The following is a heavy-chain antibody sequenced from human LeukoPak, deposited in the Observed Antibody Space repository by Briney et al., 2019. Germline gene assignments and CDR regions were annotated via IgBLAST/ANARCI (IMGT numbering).Heavy chain of an antibody. V-gene: IGHV3-7*01. J-gene: IGHJ4*02. CDR2: IKQDGSEK. D-gene: IGHD5-18*01. Sequence: GGSLRLSCAASGFTLSSYWMSWVRQAPGKGLGWVANIKQDGSEKYYVDSVKGRFTISRDNAKNSLYLQMNSLRAEDTAVYYCARDQRGYSYVDYWGQGTLVTVSS. CDR1: GFTLSSYW. CDR3: ARDQRGYSYVDY.